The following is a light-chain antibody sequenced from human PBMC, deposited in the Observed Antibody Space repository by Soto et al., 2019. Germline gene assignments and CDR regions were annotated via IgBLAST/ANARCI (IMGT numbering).Light chain of an antibody. Sequence: QSALTQSPSASGTPGQRVTISCSGSSSNIGSNYVYWYQQLPGTAPKLLIYSNNQRPSGVPDRFSGSKSGTSASLAISGLRSEDEADYYCAAWDDSLSGQVFGGGTKLTVL. CDR2: SNN. CDR1: SSNIGSNY. CDR3: AAWDDSLSGQV. J-gene: IGLJ3*02. V-gene: IGLV1-47*02.